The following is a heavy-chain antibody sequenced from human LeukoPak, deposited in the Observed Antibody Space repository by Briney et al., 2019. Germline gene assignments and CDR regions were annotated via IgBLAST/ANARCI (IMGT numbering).Heavy chain of an antibody. CDR2: IYPGDSDT. CDR1: GYSFTSYW. J-gene: IGHJ4*02. CDR3: ARQGAAAGTAFDY. V-gene: IGHV5-51*01. D-gene: IGHD6-13*01. Sequence: GESLKISCKGSGYSFTSYWIGWVRPMPGKGLEWMGIIYPGDSDTRYSPSFQGQVTISADKSISTAYLQWSSLKASDTAMYYCARQGAAAGTAFDYWGQGTLVTVSS.